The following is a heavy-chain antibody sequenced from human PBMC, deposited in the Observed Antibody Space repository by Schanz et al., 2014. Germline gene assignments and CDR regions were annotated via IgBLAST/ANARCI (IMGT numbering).Heavy chain of an antibody. CDR1: GFTFSSYA. CDR3: AKGMGYCSGGTCYDYYYYGLDV. V-gene: IGHV3-21*01. J-gene: IGHJ6*02. D-gene: IGHD2-15*01. Sequence: DVQLLESGGGLVQPGGSLRLSCAASGFTFSSYAMSWVRQAPGKGLEWVSSISSSSSYIYYADSVKGRFTISRDNAKNSLYLQMNSLRAEDTAVYYCAKGMGYCSGGTCYDYYYYGLDVWGQGTTVTVSS. CDR2: ISSSSSYI.